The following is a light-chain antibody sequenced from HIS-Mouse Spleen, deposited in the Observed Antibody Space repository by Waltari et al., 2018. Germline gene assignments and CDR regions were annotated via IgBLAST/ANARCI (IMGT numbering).Light chain of an antibody. V-gene: IGKV1-13*02. CDR1: QGISSA. Sequence: AIQLTQSPSSLSASVGDRVTITCRASQGISSALAWYQQKPGKAPKLLTYDAFSLESGVPSRFSGSGSGTDFTLTISSLQPEDFATYYCRQFNSYPYSTFGGGTKVEIK. J-gene: IGKJ4*01. CDR2: DAF. CDR3: RQFNSYPYST.